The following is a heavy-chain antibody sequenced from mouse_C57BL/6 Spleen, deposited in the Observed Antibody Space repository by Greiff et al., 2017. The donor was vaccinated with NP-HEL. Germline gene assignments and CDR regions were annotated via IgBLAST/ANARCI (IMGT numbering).Heavy chain of an antibody. CDR1: GYTFTSYD. D-gene: IGHD1-1*01. V-gene: IGHV1-85*01. J-gene: IGHJ1*03. CDR3: ARHYYGSDWYFDV. CDR2: IYPRDGST. Sequence: VQVVESGPELVKPGASVKLSCKASGYTFTSYDINWVKQRPGQGLEWIGWIYPRDGSTKYNEKFKGKATLTVDTSSSTAYMELHSLTSEDSAVYFCARHYYGSDWYFDVWGTGTTVTVSS.